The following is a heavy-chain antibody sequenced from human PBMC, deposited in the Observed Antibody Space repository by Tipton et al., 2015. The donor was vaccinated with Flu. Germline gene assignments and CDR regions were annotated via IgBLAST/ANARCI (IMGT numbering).Heavy chain of an antibody. CDR2: ISGSGDRR. J-gene: IGHJ6*02. CDR3: APTPGAMADNPWYYYGMEV. D-gene: IGHD1-14*01. V-gene: IGHV3-23*01. Sequence: SLRLSCATSGLTFSTFAMSWVRRAPGKGLEWVSIISGSGDRRYFADSVKGRFGISRDNSRDTVFLHMNRLRADDTAVYYCAPTPGAMADNPWYYYGMEVRGQGTPVTVSS. CDR1: GLTFSTFA.